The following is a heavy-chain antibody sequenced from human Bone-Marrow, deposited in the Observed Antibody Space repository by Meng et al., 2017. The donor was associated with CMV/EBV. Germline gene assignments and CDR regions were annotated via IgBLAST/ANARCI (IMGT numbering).Heavy chain of an antibody. D-gene: IGHD6-19*01. Sequence: ASVKVSCKASGYSFTGFDIYWVRQAPGQGLEWMGWINPNSGGTNYAQKFQGRVTMTRDTSISTAYMELSRLRSDDTAVYYCARGFQWLVPWGQGTLVTVSS. J-gene: IGHJ5*02. CDR2: INPNSGGT. CDR3: ARGFQWLVP. V-gene: IGHV1-2*02. CDR1: GYSFTGFD.